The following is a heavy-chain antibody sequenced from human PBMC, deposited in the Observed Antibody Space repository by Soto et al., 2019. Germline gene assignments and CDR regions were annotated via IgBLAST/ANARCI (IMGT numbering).Heavy chain of an antibody. V-gene: IGHV3-23*01. CDR1: VFTFSSYS. Sequence: GGSLRFSCAASVFTFSSYSMSLVRQAPGKGLECVSAISGSGGSTYYADSVKGRFTISRDNSKNTLYMQMNSLRDDDTAVYYCAKDQSRAVVRTFFDYWGQGTMVTVSS. CDR2: ISGSGGST. D-gene: IGHD2-15*01. J-gene: IGHJ4*02. CDR3: AKDQSRAVVRTFFDY.